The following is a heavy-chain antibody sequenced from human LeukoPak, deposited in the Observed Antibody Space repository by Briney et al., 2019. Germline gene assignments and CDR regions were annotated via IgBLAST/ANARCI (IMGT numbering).Heavy chain of an antibody. CDR2: ISAYNGNT. D-gene: IGHD3-10*01. CDR3: ARYQAMVRGFIITGDAFYI. CDR1: GYTFTSYG. V-gene: IGHV1-18*01. Sequence: ASVKVSCKASGYTFTSYGISWVRQAPGQGLEWMGWISAYNGNTNYAQKLQGRVTMTTDTSTSTAYMELRSLRSDDTAVYYCARYQAMVRGFIITGDAFYILSQGTMVTVSS. J-gene: IGHJ3*02.